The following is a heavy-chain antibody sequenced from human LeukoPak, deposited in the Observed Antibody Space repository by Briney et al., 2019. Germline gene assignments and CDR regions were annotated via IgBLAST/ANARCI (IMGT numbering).Heavy chain of an antibody. V-gene: IGHV4-31*03. CDR1: GGSISSGGYY. D-gene: IGHD3-10*01. CDR3: ARVPNYYGSGTYYYYGMDV. CDR2: IYYSGST. Sequence: PSGTLSLTCTVSGGSISSGGYYWSWIRQHPGKGLEWIGNIYYSGSTYYNPSLKSRVTISVDTSKNQFSLKLISVTAADTAVYYCARVPNYYGSGTYYYYGMDVWGQGTTVTVSS. J-gene: IGHJ6*02.